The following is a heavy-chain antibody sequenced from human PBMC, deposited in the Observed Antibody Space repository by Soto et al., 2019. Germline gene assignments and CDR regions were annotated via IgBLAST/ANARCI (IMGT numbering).Heavy chain of an antibody. Sequence: SETLSLTCTVSGGSISSSSYYWGWIRQPPGKGLEWIGSIYYSGSTYYNPSLKSRVTISVDTSKNQFSLKLSSVTAADTAVYYCASFMVRGVIIRWGQGTLVTVSS. CDR2: IYYSGST. CDR3: ASFMVRGVIIR. J-gene: IGHJ4*02. D-gene: IGHD3-10*01. CDR1: GGSISSSSYY. V-gene: IGHV4-39*07.